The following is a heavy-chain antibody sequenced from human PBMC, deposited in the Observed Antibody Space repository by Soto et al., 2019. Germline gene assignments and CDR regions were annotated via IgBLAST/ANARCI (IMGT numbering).Heavy chain of an antibody. D-gene: IGHD1-7*01. CDR1: GDSVSSNSAA. CDR2: TYYRSKWYN. Sequence: SQTLSLTCAISGDSVSSNSAAWNWSRQSPSRGLEWLGRTYYRSKWYNDYAVSVKSRIAINPDTSKNQFSLQLNSVTPEDTAVYYCARERITGTTWGFDYWGQGTLVTVSS. V-gene: IGHV6-1*01. CDR3: ARERITGTTWGFDY. J-gene: IGHJ4*02.